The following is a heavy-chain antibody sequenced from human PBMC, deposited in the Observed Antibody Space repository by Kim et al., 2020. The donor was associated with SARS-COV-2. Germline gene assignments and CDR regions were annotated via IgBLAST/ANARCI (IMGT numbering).Heavy chain of an antibody. J-gene: IGHJ4*02. CDR1: GGSVSSGSYY. CDR2: IYYSGST. Sequence: SETLSLTCTVSGGSVSSGSYYWSWIRQPPGKGLEWIGYIYYSGSTNYNPSLKSRVTISVDTSKNQFSLKLSSVTAADTAVYYCARDIVVNYFDYWGQGTL. D-gene: IGHD2-15*01. CDR3: ARDIVVNYFDY. V-gene: IGHV4-61*01.